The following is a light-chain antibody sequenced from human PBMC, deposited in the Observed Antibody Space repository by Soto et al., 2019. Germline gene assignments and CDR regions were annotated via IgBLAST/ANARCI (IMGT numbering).Light chain of an antibody. V-gene: IGKV3-20*01. CDR1: QSVSNNY. CDR2: GAS. Sequence: IVLTHYPGTLSLSPGERATLSCRASQSVSNNYLAWYQQKPGQAPRLLIYGASNRATGIPDRFSGSGSGTDLTLTISRREPEDSAVYYCQQYGSSGTFGQGTTVDIK. J-gene: IGKJ1*01. CDR3: QQYGSSGT.